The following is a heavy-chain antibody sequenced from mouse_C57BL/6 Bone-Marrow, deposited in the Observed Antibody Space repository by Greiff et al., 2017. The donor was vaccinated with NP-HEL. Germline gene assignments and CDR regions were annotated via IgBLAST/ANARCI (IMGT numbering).Heavy chain of an antibody. CDR3: ARDELGRFAY. CDR2: SRNKANDYTT. D-gene: IGHD4-1*01. CDR1: GFTFSDFY. J-gene: IGHJ3*01. Sequence: EVNVVESGGGLVQSGRSLRLSCATSGFTFSDFYMEWVRQAPGKGLEWIAASRNKANDYTTEYSASVKGRFIVSRDTSQSILYLQMNALRAEDTAIYYCARDELGRFAYWGQGTLVTVSA. V-gene: IGHV7-1*01.